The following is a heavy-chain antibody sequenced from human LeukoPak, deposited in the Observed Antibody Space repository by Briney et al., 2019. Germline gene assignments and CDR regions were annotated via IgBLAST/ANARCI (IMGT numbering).Heavy chain of an antibody. Sequence: GGSLRLSCAASGFTFSPYGMQWVRQAPGKGLEWVALISNDGSNQYYADSVKGRFTTSRDNSRNTLYLQMNSLRAEDTAVYYCAKDPAQRWVMDVWGQGTTVTVSS. CDR3: AKDPAQRWVMDV. J-gene: IGHJ6*02. V-gene: IGHV3-30*18. CDR2: ISNDGSNQ. CDR1: GFTFSPYG. D-gene: IGHD2-2*01.